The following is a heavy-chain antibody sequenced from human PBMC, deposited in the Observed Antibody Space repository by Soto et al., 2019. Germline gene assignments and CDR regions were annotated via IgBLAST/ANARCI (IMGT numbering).Heavy chain of an antibody. V-gene: IGHV1-18*01. Sequence: QVQLVQSGAEVKKPGASVKVSCKASGYTFTSYGISWVRQAPGQGLEWMGWISAYNGNTNYAQKLQDRVTMTTDTSTSTAYMELRSLRSDDTAVYYCARTSNYYDSSGAGHWFDPWGQGTLVTVSS. D-gene: IGHD3-22*01. CDR2: ISAYNGNT. CDR1: GYTFTSYG. CDR3: ARTSNYYDSSGAGHWFDP. J-gene: IGHJ5*02.